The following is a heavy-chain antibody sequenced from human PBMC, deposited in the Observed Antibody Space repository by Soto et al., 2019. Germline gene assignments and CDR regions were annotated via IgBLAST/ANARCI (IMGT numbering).Heavy chain of an antibody. V-gene: IGHV3-7*03. J-gene: IGHJ6*02. CDR1: GFTFGSYW. Sequence: GGSLRLSCAASGFTFGSYWMSWVRQAPGKGLEWVANIKQDGSEKYYVDSVKGRFTISRDNAKNSLYLQMNSLRAEDTAVYYCARDGRVVRFLEWLSKPDYYYYGMDVWGQGTTVTVS. CDR3: ARDGRVVRFLEWLSKPDYYYYGMDV. CDR2: IKQDGSEK. D-gene: IGHD3-3*01.